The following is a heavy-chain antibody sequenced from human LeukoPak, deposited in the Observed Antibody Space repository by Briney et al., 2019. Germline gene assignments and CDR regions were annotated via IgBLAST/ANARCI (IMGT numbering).Heavy chain of an antibody. J-gene: IGHJ3*01. CDR3: AGLADSVGATMYTFNV. D-gene: IGHD1-26*01. CDR1: GGSISSGTYH. V-gene: IGHV4-61*02. CDR2: IYGSGST. Sequence: SQTLSLTCTVSGGSISSGTYHWSWIRQPAGKELEWIGRIYGSGSTNYNPSLKSRVTISLDTSKNHFSLKLSSVTAADTAVYYCAGLADSVGATMYTFNVWGQGTMVTVSS.